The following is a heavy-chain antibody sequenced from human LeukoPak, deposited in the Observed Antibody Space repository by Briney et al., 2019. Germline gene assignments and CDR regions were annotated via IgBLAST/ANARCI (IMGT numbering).Heavy chain of an antibody. CDR3: ARDILAAAGTNWFDP. CDR1: GYTFTSYA. D-gene: IGHD6-13*01. J-gene: IGHJ5*02. V-gene: IGHV1-18*01. CDR2: ISAYNGNT. Sequence: ASVTVSCKASGYTFTSYAMNWVRQAPGQGLEWMGWISAYNGNTNYAQKLQGRVTMTTDTSTSTAYMELRSLRSDDTAVYYCARDILAAAGTNWFDPWGQGTLVTVSS.